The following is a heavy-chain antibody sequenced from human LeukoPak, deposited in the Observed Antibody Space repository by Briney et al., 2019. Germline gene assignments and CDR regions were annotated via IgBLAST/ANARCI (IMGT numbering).Heavy chain of an antibody. CDR3: AMTAVAGTGDY. D-gene: IGHD6-19*01. V-gene: IGHV3-66*01. J-gene: IGHJ4*02. CDR1: GFTVSSSY. Sequence: GGSLRLSCAASGFTVSSSYMGWVRQAPGKGLEWVSVIYSGGSTYYADSVKGRFTISRDNSKNTLYLQMNSLRAEDTAVYYCAMTAVAGTGDYWGQGTLVTVSS. CDR2: IYSGGST.